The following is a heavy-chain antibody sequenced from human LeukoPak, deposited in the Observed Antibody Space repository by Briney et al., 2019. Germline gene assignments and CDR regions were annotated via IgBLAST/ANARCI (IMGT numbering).Heavy chain of an antibody. Sequence: GGSLRLSCSASGFTFSSYNMHWFRQAPGKGLEYVSVISSNGGSTYYPDSVKGRFTISRDNSRNTLYLQMSSLRADDTAVYYCVKPYESWGQGTLVTVSS. V-gene: IGHV3-64D*08. D-gene: IGHD3-22*01. CDR2: ISSNGGST. CDR3: VKPYES. J-gene: IGHJ5*02. CDR1: GFTFSSYN.